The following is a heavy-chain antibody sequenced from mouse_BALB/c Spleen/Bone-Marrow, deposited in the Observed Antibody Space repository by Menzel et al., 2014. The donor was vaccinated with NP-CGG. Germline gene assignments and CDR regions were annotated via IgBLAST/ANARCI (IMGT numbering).Heavy chain of an antibody. V-gene: IGHV7-1*02. D-gene: IGHD2-10*02. J-gene: IGHJ3*01. Sequence: DAKLVESGGGLVQPGDSLRLSCATSGFTFSDFYMEWVRQPPGKRLEWIAASRNKAKYYTTEYSASVKGRFIVSRDTSQSVLYLQMNALRAEDTAIYYCARDVGYGNYFVYWGQGTLVTVSA. CDR3: ARDVGYGNYFVY. CDR1: GFTFSDFY. CDR2: SRNKAKYYTT.